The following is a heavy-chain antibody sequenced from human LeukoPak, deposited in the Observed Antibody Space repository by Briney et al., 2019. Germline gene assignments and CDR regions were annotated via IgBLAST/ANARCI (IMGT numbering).Heavy chain of an antibody. CDR1: GYTFTSYY. J-gene: IGHJ4*02. D-gene: IGHD3-9*01. CDR3: ARAQPYYDILTGRLVRPLDY. Sequence: ASVKVSCKASGYTFTSYYMHWVRQAPGQGLEWMGIINPSGGSTSYAQKFQGRVTMTRDTSTSTVYMELSSLRSEDTAVYYCARAQPYYDILTGRLVRPLDYWGQGTLVTVSS. V-gene: IGHV1-46*01. CDR2: INPSGGST.